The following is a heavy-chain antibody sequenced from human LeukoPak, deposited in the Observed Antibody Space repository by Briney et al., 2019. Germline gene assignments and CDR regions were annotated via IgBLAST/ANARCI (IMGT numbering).Heavy chain of an antibody. J-gene: IGHJ4*02. CDR2: IRSKVYGGTP. V-gene: IGHV3-49*04. CDR1: GFTFGDYA. Sequence: GGSLRLSCTASGFTFGDYAMTWVRQAPGKGLEWVGFIRSKVYGGTPEYAASVKGRFTISRDDSKGIAYLQINSLKTEDTAVYYCTRDQTPYYWGQGTLVTVSS. CDR3: TRDQTPYY.